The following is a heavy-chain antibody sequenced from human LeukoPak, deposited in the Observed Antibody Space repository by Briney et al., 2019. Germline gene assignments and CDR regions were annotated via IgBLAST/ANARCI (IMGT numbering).Heavy chain of an antibody. CDR1: GFTFSSYG. D-gene: IGHD3-9*01. CDR3: AKDLALRYFDWLLPNWFDP. Sequence: QPGGTLRLSCAASGFTFSSYGMSWVRQAPGKGLEWVSAISGSGGSTYYADSVKGRFTISRDNSKNTLYLQMNSPRAEDTAVYYCAKDLALRYFDWLLPNWFDPWGQGTLVTVSS. J-gene: IGHJ5*02. V-gene: IGHV3-23*01. CDR2: ISGSGGST.